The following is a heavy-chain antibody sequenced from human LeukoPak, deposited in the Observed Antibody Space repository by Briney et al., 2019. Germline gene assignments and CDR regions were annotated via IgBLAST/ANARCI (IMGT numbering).Heavy chain of an antibody. CDR1: GYTFTSYA. D-gene: IGHD3-22*01. V-gene: IGHV1-3*01. CDR3: ARGPSTYYYDSSGPDY. Sequence: ASVKVSCKASGYTFTSYALHWVRQAPGQRLEWIGWINAGNGDTKYSQKFQGRVTITRDTSASTAYMELSSLRSEDTAVYYCARGPSTYYYDSSGPDYWGQGTLVTVSS. CDR2: INAGNGDT. J-gene: IGHJ4*02.